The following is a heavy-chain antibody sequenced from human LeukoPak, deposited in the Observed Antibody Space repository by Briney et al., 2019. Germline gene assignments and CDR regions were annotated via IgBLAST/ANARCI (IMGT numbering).Heavy chain of an antibody. CDR3: ANPAGYYDSSGPAG. Sequence: GGSLRLSCAASGFTFSSYAMSWVRQVPGKGLEWVSAISGSGGSTYYADSVKGRFTISRDNSKNTLYLQMNSLRAEDTAVYYCANPAGYYDSSGPAGWGQGTLVTVSS. D-gene: IGHD3-22*01. CDR1: GFTFSSYA. V-gene: IGHV3-23*01. CDR2: ISGSGGST. J-gene: IGHJ4*02.